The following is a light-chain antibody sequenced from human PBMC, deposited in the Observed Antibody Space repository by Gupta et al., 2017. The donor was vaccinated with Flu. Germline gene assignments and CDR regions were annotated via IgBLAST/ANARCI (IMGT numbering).Light chain of an antibody. CDR1: GGSIATNY. J-gene: IGLJ2*01. Sequence: NFMLTQPHSMSESPGKTVTISCTRSGGSIATNYVQWYQQRPGSSPTTVIFEDNRRPSEVPDRFSGSIDSSSNSASLTISGLKTEDEADYFCQSYDSFNRVVVFGGGTKLTVL. CDR2: EDN. V-gene: IGLV6-57*01. CDR3: QSYDSFNRVVV.